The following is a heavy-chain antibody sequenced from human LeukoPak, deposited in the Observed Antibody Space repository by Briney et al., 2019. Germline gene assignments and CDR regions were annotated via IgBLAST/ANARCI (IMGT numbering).Heavy chain of an antibody. V-gene: IGHV1-69*04. Sequence: SVKVSCKASVGTSNYYAINWVRQTPGQGLEWMGRIIPLSGIGKYAQKFQGRVKITADKSTSTTGMELSSLRSEGTAIYYWGSPYNYRSRGERAYGMDVWGQGTTVTVSS. J-gene: IGHJ6*02. D-gene: IGHD3-10*01. CDR2: IIPLSGIG. CDR3: GSPYNYRSRGERAYGMDV. CDR1: VGTSNYYA.